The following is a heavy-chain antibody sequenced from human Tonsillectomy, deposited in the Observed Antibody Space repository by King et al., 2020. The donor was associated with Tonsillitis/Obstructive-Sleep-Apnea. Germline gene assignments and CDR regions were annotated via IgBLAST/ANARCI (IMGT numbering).Heavy chain of an antibody. CDR1: GFTFSSNI. D-gene: IGHD3-10*01. CDR3: ARGYKSFDY. J-gene: IGHJ4*02. Sequence: QLVQSGGGLVKPGGSLRLSCAASGFTFSSNIMNWVRQAPGRGLEWVSSITSSSSYIYYADSAKGRFTISRDNAKDALYLQMNSLRVEDTTVYYCARGYKSFDYWGQGTLVTVSS. V-gene: IGHV3-21*01. CDR2: ITSSSSYI.